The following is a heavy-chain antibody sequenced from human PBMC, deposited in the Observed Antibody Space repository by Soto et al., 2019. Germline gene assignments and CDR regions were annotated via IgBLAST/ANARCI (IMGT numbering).Heavy chain of an antibody. CDR1: GGSINSGHYY. J-gene: IGHJ6*02. V-gene: IGHV4-30-4*01. CDR3: ARGRPWDGLDV. Sequence: PSETLSLTCTVSGGSINSGHYYWTWIRQAPEKGLEWIGYIDHSGSTYYNPTLRSGFTISVDTSKNQFSLKLISVTAADTAVYYCARGRPWDGLDVWGRGTTVTVSS. CDR2: IDHSGST. D-gene: IGHD1-26*01.